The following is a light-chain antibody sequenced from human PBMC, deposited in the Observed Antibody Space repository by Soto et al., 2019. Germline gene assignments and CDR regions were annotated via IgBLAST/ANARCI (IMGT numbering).Light chain of an antibody. CDR2: DVS. V-gene: IGLV2-11*01. CDR1: SSDIGNYNY. J-gene: IGLJ1*01. CDR3: CSYAGSFIFV. Sequence: QSVLTQPRSVSGSPGQSVTISCTGTSSDIGNYNYVSWYQQYPGKAPKLIIYDVSKRPSGIPDRFFGSKFGNTASLTISGLQAEDEVDYYCCSYAGSFIFVFGTGTKVTVL.